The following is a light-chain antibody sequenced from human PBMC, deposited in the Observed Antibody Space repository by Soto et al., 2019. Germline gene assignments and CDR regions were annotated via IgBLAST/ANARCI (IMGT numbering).Light chain of an antibody. CDR3: QQYGNSPST. CDR1: QTVSSGY. Sequence: DIVLTQSPGTLSLSPGERATLSCRASQTVSSGYVAWYQQKPGHSPRLLMYDASNRATGIPDRFSGSGSGTVFTLTISRLEPEDFAVFYCQQYGNSPSTFGQGTRLEIK. J-gene: IGKJ5*01. CDR2: DAS. V-gene: IGKV3-20*01.